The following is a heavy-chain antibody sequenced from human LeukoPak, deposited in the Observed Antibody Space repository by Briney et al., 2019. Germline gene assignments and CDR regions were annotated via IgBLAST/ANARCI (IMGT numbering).Heavy chain of an antibody. V-gene: IGHV3-23*01. Sequence: PGGSLRLSCAASGFTFSSSAMSWVRQAPGKGLEWVSAISGSGGDTYYADSVKGRFTISRDNSKNTLYLQMKSLRAEDTAVYYCAKDGSESYYLPYSSFDYWGQGTLVTVSS. CDR2: ISGSGGDT. J-gene: IGHJ4*02. CDR1: GFTFSSSA. CDR3: AKDGSESYYLPYSSFDY. D-gene: IGHD3-10*01.